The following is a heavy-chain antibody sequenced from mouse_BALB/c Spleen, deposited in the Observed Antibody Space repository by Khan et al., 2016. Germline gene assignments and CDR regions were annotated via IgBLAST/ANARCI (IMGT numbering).Heavy chain of an antibody. Sequence: VQLQESGPEVVKPGASVRISCKASGYSFTSYYIHWVKQRPGQGLEWIGWIYPGNVNTKYNEKFKGKATLTADKSYSTAYMQLSSLTSEDSAVYFCSRGRAYYRYGGRSYAMDYWGQGTSVTVSS. CDR3: SRGRAYYRYGGRSYAMDY. J-gene: IGHJ4*01. CDR1: GYSFTSYY. D-gene: IGHD2-14*01. V-gene: IGHV1S56*01. CDR2: IYPGNVNT.